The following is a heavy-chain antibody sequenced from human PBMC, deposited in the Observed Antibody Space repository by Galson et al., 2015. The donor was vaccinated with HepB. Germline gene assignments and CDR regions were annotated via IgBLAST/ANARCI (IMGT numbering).Heavy chain of an antibody. CDR1: GFTFSSYA. CDR2: ISGSGGST. V-gene: IGHV3-23*01. J-gene: IGHJ6*02. D-gene: IGHD4-17*01. Sequence: SLRLSCAASGFTFSSYAMSWVRQAPGKGLEWVSAISGSGGSTYYADSVKGRFTISRDNSKNTLYLQMNSLRAEDTAVYYCAKEGPDNYGDYPYYYYGMDVWGQGTTVTVSS. CDR3: AKEGPDNYGDYPYYYYGMDV.